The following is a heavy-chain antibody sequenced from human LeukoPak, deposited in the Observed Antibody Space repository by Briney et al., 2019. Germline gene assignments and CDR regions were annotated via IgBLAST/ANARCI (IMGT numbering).Heavy chain of an antibody. J-gene: IGHJ4*02. D-gene: IGHD3-10*01. Sequence: SETLSLSCAVYGGSFSDYYWSWIRQAPGKGLEWIGEINHSGRTNYNPSIKSRVTISVDTSKNKFSLQLKSMTAADTAVFYCARGAHSYDSGGNYNVREFDYWGQGTLVTVSS. CDR3: ARGAHSYDSGGNYNVREFDY. CDR1: GGSFSDYY. V-gene: IGHV4-34*01. CDR2: INHSGRT.